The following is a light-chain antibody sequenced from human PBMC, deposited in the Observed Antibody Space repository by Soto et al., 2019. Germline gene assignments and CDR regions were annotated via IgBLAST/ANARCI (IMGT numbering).Light chain of an antibody. CDR1: QSISFN. V-gene: IGKV3-15*01. Sequence: EIVMTQSPAALSVSPGERVTLSCRASQSISFNLAWYQQKPGQAPRLLIYIASTRAAGIPARFSGSGSGTEFTLTISSLQSEDSAVYYCQQYVSSPWAFGQGTKVEI. J-gene: IGKJ1*01. CDR3: QQYVSSPWA. CDR2: IAS.